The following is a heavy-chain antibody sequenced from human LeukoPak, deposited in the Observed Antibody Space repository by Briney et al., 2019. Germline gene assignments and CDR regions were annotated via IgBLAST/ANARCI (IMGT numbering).Heavy chain of an antibody. CDR1: GFTFSSYS. J-gene: IGHJ4*02. Sequence: GGSLRLSCAASGFTFSSYSMNWVRQAPGKGLEWVSSISSSSSYIYYADSVKGRFTISRDNAKNSLYLQMNSLRAEDTAVYYCARALSGSYLDHDGYWGQGTLVTVSS. CDR2: ISSSSSYI. V-gene: IGHV3-21*01. D-gene: IGHD1-26*01. CDR3: ARALSGSYLDHDGY.